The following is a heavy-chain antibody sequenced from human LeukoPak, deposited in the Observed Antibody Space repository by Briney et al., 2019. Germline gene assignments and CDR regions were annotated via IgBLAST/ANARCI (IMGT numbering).Heavy chain of an antibody. CDR3: ARDPLSQGWFDP. J-gene: IGHJ5*02. CDR1: GGSISSYY. V-gene: IGHV4-59*01. Sequence: PSETLSLTCTVSGGSISSYYWSWIRQPPGKGLEWIGYIYYSGSTNYNPSLKSRVNISVDTSKNQFSLKLSSVTAADTAVYYCARDPLSQGWFDPWGQGTLVTVSS. D-gene: IGHD3-3*02. CDR2: IYYSGST.